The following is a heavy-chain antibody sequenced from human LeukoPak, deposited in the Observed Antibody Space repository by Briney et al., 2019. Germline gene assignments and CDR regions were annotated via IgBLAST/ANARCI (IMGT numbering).Heavy chain of an antibody. D-gene: IGHD6-19*01. Sequence: GGSLRLSCAASGFTVSSNYMSWVRQAPGKGLEWVSVIYSGGSTYYADSVKGRFTISRDNSKNTLYLQMNSLRAEDTAVYYCAKVEPRSVAVDYWGQGTLVTVSS. V-gene: IGHV3-53*01. CDR1: GFTVSSNY. CDR3: AKVEPRSVAVDY. J-gene: IGHJ4*02. CDR2: IYSGGST.